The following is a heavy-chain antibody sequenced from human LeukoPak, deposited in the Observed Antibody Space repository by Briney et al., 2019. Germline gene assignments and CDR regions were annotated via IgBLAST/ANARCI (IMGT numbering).Heavy chain of an antibody. V-gene: IGHV4-61*02. CDR3: ARDRVDTANDAFDI. CDR1: GGSISSGDYY. J-gene: IGHJ3*02. Sequence: SETLSLTCTVSGGSISSGDYYWSWIRQPAGKGLEWIGRIYTSGSTNYNPSLKSRVTISVDTSKNQFSLKLSSVTAADTAVYYCARDRVDTANDAFDIWGQGTMVTVSS. D-gene: IGHD5-18*01. CDR2: IYTSGST.